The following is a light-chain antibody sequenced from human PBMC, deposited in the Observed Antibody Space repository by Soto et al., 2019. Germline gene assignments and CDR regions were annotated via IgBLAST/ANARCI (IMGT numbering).Light chain of an antibody. J-gene: IGLJ2*01. CDR2: VNIDGSH. CDR3: QTWGSGIRV. V-gene: IGLV4-69*01. CDR1: SGHRNYA. Sequence: QLVLTQSPSASASLGASVTLTCTLSSGHRNYAIAWHQQQPEKGPRYLMKVNIDGSHNKGDGIPDRFSGSSSGAERYLTISRLQSGGEADYYCQTWGSGIRVFGGGTKLTVL.